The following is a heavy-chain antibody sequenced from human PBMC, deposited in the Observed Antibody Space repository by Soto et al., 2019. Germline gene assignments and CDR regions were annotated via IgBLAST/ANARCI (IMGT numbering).Heavy chain of an antibody. V-gene: IGHV1-46*01. D-gene: IGHD3-22*01. CDR1: GYTFTSYY. Sequence: ASVKVSCKASGYTFTSYYMHWVRQAPGQGLEWMGITNPSGGSTSYAQKFQGRVTMTRDTSTSTVYMELSSLRSEDTAVYYCARDTYYYDSSVGAFDIWGQGTMVTVSS. CDR3: ARDTYYYDSSVGAFDI. J-gene: IGHJ3*02. CDR2: TNPSGGST.